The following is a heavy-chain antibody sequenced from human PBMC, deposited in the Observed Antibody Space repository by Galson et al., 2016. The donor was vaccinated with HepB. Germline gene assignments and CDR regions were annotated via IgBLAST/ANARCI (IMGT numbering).Heavy chain of an antibody. CDR1: RFTFSRNA. D-gene: IGHD4-17*01. CDR3: ARDPYGDNDAFDI. Sequence: SLRLSCAASRFTFSRNAMHWVRQAPGKGLDWVAAISYDGRDKYDADSVKGRFTISRDNSRNMVYLEMNSLRPEDTAVYYCARDPYGDNDAFDIWGQGTMVSVSS. CDR2: ISYDGRDK. V-gene: IGHV3-30-3*01. J-gene: IGHJ3*02.